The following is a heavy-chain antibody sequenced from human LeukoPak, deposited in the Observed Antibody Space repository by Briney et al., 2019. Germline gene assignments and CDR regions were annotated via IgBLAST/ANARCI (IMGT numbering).Heavy chain of an antibody. J-gene: IGHJ4*02. V-gene: IGHV1-46*01. D-gene: IGHD1-14*01. CDR1: RYTFSRYY. Sequence: ASVKVSCKASRYTFSRYYMHWVRQAPGPGQGLEWMGIINPSGGNTSYAQKFQARVTMTEDTSTDTAYMELSSLRSEDTVVYYCATVSFWGQGTLVTVSS. CDR2: INPSGGNT. CDR3: ATVSF.